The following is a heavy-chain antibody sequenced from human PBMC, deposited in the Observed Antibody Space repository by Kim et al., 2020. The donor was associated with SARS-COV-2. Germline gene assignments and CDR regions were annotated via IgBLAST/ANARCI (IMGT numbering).Heavy chain of an antibody. CDR1: GFTFSSYS. CDR3: ARGAYCSSTSCRGDYYYGMDV. Sequence: GGSLRLSCAASGFTFSSYSMNWVRQAPGKGLEWVSYISSSSSTIYYADSVKGRFTISRDNAKNSLYLQMNSLRDEDTAGYYCARGAYCSSTSCRGDYYYGMDVWGQATTVTVSS. D-gene: IGHD2-2*01. V-gene: IGHV3-48*02. J-gene: IGHJ6*02. CDR2: ISSSSSTI.